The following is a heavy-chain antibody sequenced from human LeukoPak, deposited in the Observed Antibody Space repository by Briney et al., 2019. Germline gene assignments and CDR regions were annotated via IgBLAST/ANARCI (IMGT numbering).Heavy chain of an antibody. J-gene: IGHJ4*02. CDR2: IISSAAST. V-gene: IGHV3-23*01. D-gene: IGHD4-4*01. Sequence: PGGSLRLSCTVSGLTFGDYAMSWVRQAPGKGLEGVSHIISSAASTDYADSVKGRFTISRDNSKNTLYLQMTSLRAEDTAVYYCAKSAPSKYWGQGTLVTVSS. CDR1: GLTFGDYA. CDR3: AKSAPSKY.